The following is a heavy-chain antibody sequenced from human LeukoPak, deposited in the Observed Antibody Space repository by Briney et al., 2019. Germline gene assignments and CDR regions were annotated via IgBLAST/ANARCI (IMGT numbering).Heavy chain of an antibody. Sequence: GGSLRLSCAASGFTFNSYAMSWVRQAPGKGLGWVSAISGTSGTTYYADSVKGRFTISRDNSKSTLYLQMNSLRAEDTAVYYCATLSGYSSGYYVYWGQGTLVTVSS. CDR1: GFTFNSYA. CDR2: ISGTSGTT. D-gene: IGHD6-19*01. CDR3: ATLSGYSSGYYVY. V-gene: IGHV3-23*01. J-gene: IGHJ4*02.